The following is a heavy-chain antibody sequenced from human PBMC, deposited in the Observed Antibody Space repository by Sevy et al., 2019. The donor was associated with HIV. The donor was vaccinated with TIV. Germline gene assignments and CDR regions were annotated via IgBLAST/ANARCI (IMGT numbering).Heavy chain of an antibody. CDR2: IYYSGST. D-gene: IGHD3-22*01. Sequence: SETLSLTCTVSGGSISSGDYYWSWIRQPPGKGLEWIGYIYYSGSTYYNPSLKSRVTISVDTSKNQFSLKLSSVTAADTAVYYCASEGEYYYDSSGYYYFDYWGQGTLVTVSS. V-gene: IGHV4-30-4*01. CDR1: GGSISSGDYY. CDR3: ASEGEYYYDSSGYYYFDY. J-gene: IGHJ4*02.